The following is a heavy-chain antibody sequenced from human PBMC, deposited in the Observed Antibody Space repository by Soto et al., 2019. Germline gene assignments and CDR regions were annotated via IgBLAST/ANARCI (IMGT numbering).Heavy chain of an antibody. CDR1: GGSVSSGSYY. Sequence: SETLSLTCTVSGGSVSSGSYYWSWIRQPPGKGLEWIGYIYYSGSTNYNPSLKSRVTISVDTSKNQFSLKLSSVTAADTAVYYCARESHGSSGYYSSFVAFDIWGQGTMVTVSS. CDR2: IYYSGST. CDR3: ARESHGSSGYYSSFVAFDI. V-gene: IGHV4-61*01. D-gene: IGHD3-22*01. J-gene: IGHJ3*02.